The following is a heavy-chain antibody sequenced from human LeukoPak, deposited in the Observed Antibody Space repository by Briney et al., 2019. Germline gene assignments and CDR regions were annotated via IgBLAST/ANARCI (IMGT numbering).Heavy chain of an antibody. CDR3: ARVTQAYCSSTSCYENFDY. CDR1: GYTFTGYY. CDR2: INPNSGGT. Sequence: EASVKVSCKASGYTFTGYYMHWVRQAPGQGLEWMGWINPNSGGTNYAQKFQGRVTMTRDTSISTAYMELSRLRSDDTAVYYCARVTQAYCSSTSCYENFDYWGQGTLVTVSS. J-gene: IGHJ4*02. V-gene: IGHV1-2*02. D-gene: IGHD2-2*01.